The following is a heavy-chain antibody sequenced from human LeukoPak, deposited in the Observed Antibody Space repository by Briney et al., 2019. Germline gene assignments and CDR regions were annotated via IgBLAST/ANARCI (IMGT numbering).Heavy chain of an antibody. J-gene: IGHJ6*02. CDR3: ARQIEYSSSSIPFYYYGMDV. CDR2: INHSGST. V-gene: IGHV4-34*01. D-gene: IGHD6-6*01. CDR1: GGSFSDYY. Sequence: SSETLSLTCAVYGGSFSDYYWTWIRQPPGKGLEWIGEINHSGSTNYNPSLKSRVTISVDTSKNQFSLKLSSVTAADTAVYYCARQIEYSSSSIPFYYYGMDVWGQGTTVTVSS.